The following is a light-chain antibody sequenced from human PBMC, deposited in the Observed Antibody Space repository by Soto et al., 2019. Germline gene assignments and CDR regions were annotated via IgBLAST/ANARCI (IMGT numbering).Light chain of an antibody. CDR3: ATGNDYFYV. CDR1: TSDIGTNA. V-gene: IGLV1-44*01. CDR2: TNN. Sequence: QSLLSQPPSASGTPGQRVTVSCSGSTSDIGTNAVNWFQHVPGTAPRLLIYTNNLRPSGVPDRFSASKSGTSASLAISGLQSEDEADYYCATGNDYFYVVGKGRKVTV. J-gene: IGLJ1*01.